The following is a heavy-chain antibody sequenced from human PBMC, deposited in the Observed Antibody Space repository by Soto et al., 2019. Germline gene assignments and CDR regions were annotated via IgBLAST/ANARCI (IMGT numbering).Heavy chain of an antibody. CDR1: GFSLSTYG. V-gene: IGHV3-30*18. CDR3: AKDAPRYSGFDFSQ. CDR2: ISYDGSNK. Sequence: QVQLVESGGAVVQPGWSLRLSCEASGFSLSTYGMHRVRQAPGKGLEWVAVISYDGSNKYHADSVKGRFTISRDNSRNTLYLQMNSLRLDDTAVYYCAKDAPRYSGFDFSQWGQGTLVTVSS. J-gene: IGHJ4*02. D-gene: IGHD5-12*01.